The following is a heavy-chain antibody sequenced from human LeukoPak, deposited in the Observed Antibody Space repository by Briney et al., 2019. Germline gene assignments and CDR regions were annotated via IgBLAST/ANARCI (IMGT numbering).Heavy chain of an antibody. CDR3: AREEGIDGSGYYYVLGY. J-gene: IGHJ4*02. CDR2: IKQDGSET. V-gene: IGHV3-7*01. Sequence: GSLRLSCAASGFTLSSHWMGWVRQAPGKGLEWVANIKQDGSETYYVDSVKGRFTISRDNAKNSLYLQMNSLRAEDTAVYYCAREEGIDGSGYYYVLGYWGQGTLVTVSS. CDR1: GFTLSSHW. D-gene: IGHD3-22*01.